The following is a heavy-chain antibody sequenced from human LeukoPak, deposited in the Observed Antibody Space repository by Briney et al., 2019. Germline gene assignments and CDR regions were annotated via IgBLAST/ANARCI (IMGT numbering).Heavy chain of an antibody. CDR3: ARQKIAAAGLNWFDP. Sequence: SETLSLTCAVYGGSFSGYYWSWIRQPPGKGLEWIGEINHSGSTNYNPSLKSRVTISVDTSKNQFSLKLSSVTAADTAVYYCARQKIAAAGLNWFDPWGQGTLVTVSS. CDR1: GGSFSGYY. CDR2: INHSGST. J-gene: IGHJ5*02. V-gene: IGHV4-34*01. D-gene: IGHD6-13*01.